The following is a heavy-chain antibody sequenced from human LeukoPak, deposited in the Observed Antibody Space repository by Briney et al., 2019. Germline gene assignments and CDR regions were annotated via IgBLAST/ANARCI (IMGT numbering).Heavy chain of an antibody. J-gene: IGHJ4*02. Sequence: GGSLRLSCAASGFTFSSYAMSWVRQAPGKGLEWVSAISGSGGSTYYADSVKGRFTISRDNSKNTLYLQMNSLRAEDTAVYYCAKAVGYCSGGSCYSERYYFDYWGQGTLVTVSS. CDR1: GFTFSSYA. CDR3: AKAVGYCSGGSCYSERYYFDY. CDR2: ISGSGGST. D-gene: IGHD2-15*01. V-gene: IGHV3-23*01.